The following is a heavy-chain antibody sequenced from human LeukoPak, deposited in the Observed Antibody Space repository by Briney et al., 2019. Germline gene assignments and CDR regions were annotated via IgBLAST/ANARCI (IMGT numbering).Heavy chain of an antibody. CDR1: GFGFGSYG. V-gene: IGHV3-21*01. J-gene: IGHJ2*01. D-gene: IGHD3-22*01. CDR3: ARDVGGDSTGFWYFDL. CDR2: ISRNGDYI. Sequence: GGSLRLSCAASGFGFGSYGMNWVRQAPGKGLEWVSSISRNGDYIDYAASLKGRFIISRNNANKSLSLEMNSLRVEDTALYFCARDVGGDSTGFWYFDLWGRGTLVTVSS.